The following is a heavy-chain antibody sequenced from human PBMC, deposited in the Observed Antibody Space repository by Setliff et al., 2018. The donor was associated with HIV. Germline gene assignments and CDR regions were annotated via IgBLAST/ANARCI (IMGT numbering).Heavy chain of an antibody. D-gene: IGHD3-9*01. V-gene: IGHV4-39*07. CDR2: IYYSGNA. Sequence: SETLSLTCTVSGGSISSNNYYWGWIRQSPGKGLEWFGSIYYSGNAYYNPSLKSRVTISVDASKNQFSLKLSTVTAADTAVYYCARAGITIFWNAFDMWGQGTMVTVSS. CDR1: GGSISSNNYY. CDR3: ARAGITIFWNAFDM. J-gene: IGHJ3*02.